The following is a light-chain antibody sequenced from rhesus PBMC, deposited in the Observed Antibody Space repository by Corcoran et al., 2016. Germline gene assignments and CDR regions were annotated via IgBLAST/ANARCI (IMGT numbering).Light chain of an antibody. V-gene: IGKV1-74*01. J-gene: IGKJ3*01. Sequence: DIQMTQSPSSLSASVGDRVTITCRASENVNNYLHWYQQKPGKAPKLLIDASSTLQTGVPSRFSGSGSVTDYTCTISSLQPEDVATYYCQHSYGTPFTFGPGTKLDIK. CDR1: ENVNNY. CDR3: QHSYGTPFT. CDR2: ASS.